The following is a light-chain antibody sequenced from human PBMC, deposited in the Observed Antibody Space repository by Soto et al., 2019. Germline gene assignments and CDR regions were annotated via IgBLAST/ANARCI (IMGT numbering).Light chain of an antibody. Sequence: EIVMTQSPATLSVSPGERATLSCRASQSVSSDLAWYQHKPGQAPRLLIYDASNRATGIPARFSGSGSGTDFTPTISSLQSEDFAVYYCQQYYNWPPYTFGQGTKVDIK. V-gene: IGKV3D-15*01. CDR2: DAS. J-gene: IGKJ2*01. CDR3: QQYYNWPPYT. CDR1: QSVSSD.